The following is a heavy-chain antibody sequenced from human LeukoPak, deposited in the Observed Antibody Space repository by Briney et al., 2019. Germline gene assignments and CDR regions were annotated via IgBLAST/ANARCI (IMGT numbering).Heavy chain of an antibody. CDR2: IWYDGSNK. CDR3: ARDYYYDSSGYPPAGY. J-gene: IGHJ4*02. D-gene: IGHD3-22*01. Sequence: GGSLRLSCAASGFTFSSYGMPWVRQAPGKGLEWVAVIWYDGSNKYYADSVKGRFTISRDNSKNTLYLQMNSLRAEDTAVYYCARDYYYDSSGYPPAGYWGRGTLVTVSS. V-gene: IGHV3-33*01. CDR1: GFTFSSYG.